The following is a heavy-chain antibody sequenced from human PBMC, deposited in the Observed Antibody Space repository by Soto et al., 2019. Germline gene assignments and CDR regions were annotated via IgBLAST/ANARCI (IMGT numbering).Heavy chain of an antibody. D-gene: IGHD2-2*01. Sequence: EVQLVESGGGLVQTGGSLRLSCAASGFTFSSYWMHWVRQAPGKGVVWVSRINGDGGSTNYADSVKGRFTISRDNAKNTVYLQVDSLRAEDTAVYYCARGLYLKYGQDYWGKGTLVTVSS. CDR1: GFTFSSYW. CDR3: ARGLYLKYGQDY. CDR2: INGDGGST. V-gene: IGHV3-74*01. J-gene: IGHJ4*02.